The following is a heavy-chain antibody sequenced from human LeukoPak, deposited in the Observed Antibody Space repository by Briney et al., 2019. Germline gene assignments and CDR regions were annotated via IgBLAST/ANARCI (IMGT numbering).Heavy chain of an antibody. J-gene: IGHJ5*02. V-gene: IGHV1-69*05. D-gene: IGHD2-2*01. CDR1: GGTFNSYA. Sequence: ASVKVSCKASGGTFNSYAISWVRQAPGQGLEWMGGIIPIFGTANYAQKFQGRVTITTDESTSTAYMELSSLRSEDTAVYYCARELYCSSTSCYGQPGNWFDPWGQGTLVTVSS. CDR2: IIPIFGTA. CDR3: ARELYCSSTSCYGQPGNWFDP.